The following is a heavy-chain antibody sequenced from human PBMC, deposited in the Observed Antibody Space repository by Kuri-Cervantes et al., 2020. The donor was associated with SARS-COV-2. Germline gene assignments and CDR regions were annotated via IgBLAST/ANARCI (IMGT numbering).Heavy chain of an antibody. Sequence: SGPTLVKPTQTLTLTCTFSGFSLSTSGMGVSWIRQPPGKALEWLAHIFSNDEKSYSTSLKSRLTISKDTSKSQVVLTMTNMDPVDTATYYCARILYDCSGGSCYSMFDYWGQGTLVTVSS. J-gene: IGHJ4*02. D-gene: IGHD2-15*01. V-gene: IGHV2-26*01. CDR2: IFSNDEK. CDR1: GFSLSTSGMG. CDR3: ARILYDCSGGSCYSMFDY.